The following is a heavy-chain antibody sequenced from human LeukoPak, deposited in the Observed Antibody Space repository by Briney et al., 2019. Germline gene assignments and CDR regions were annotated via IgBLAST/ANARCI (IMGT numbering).Heavy chain of an antibody. CDR3: SRDSRGEMATILRGGDLDAFDI. J-gene: IGHJ3*02. Sequence: ASVKVSCKASGYTFTSYGISWVRQAPGQGLEWMGWISAYNGNTNYAQKLQGRVTMTTDTSTSTAYMELRSLRSDDTAVYYCSRDSRGEMATILRGGDLDAFDIWGQGTMVTVSS. V-gene: IGHV1-18*01. CDR1: GYTFTSYG. CDR2: ISAYNGNT. D-gene: IGHD5-24*01.